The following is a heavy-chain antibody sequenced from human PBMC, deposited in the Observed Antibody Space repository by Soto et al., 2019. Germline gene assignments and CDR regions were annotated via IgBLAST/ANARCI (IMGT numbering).Heavy chain of an antibody. CDR1: GYTFSSYG. Sequence: QVQLAQSGAEVKKPGASVTVSCQASGYTFSSYGISWVRQAPGQGLEWVGWISVHNGYTKSATELQGRGTMTTDTSTSTAYMELRSLRSDDSAVYFCARLEHNFGPHDYWGQGTLVTVTS. D-gene: IGHD1-1*01. CDR3: ARLEHNFGPHDY. CDR2: ISVHNGYT. V-gene: IGHV1-18*01. J-gene: IGHJ4*02.